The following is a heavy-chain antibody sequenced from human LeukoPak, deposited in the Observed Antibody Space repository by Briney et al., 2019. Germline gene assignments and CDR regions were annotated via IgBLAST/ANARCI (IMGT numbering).Heavy chain of an antibody. CDR1: GYTFTSYD. D-gene: IGHD3-10*01. CDR2: MNPNSGNT. J-gene: IGHJ5*02. V-gene: IGHV1-8*01. CDR3: ARGREYYGPNTP. Sequence: ASVKVSCKASGYTFTSYDINWVRQATGQGLEWMGWMNPNSGNTGYAQKFQGRVTMTRNTSISTAYMELSSLRSEDTAVYYCARGREYYGPNTPWGQGTLVTVSS.